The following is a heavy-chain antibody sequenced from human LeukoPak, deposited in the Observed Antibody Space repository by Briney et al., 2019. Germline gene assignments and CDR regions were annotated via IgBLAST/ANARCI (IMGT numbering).Heavy chain of an antibody. J-gene: IGHJ5*02. V-gene: IGHV3-21*01. D-gene: IGHD2-15*01. CDR3: AKCSGGNCYHSDDH. CDR1: GFTFSAHS. CDR2: ISSGSRYI. Sequence: PGGSLRLSCAASGFTFSAHSMNWVRQAPGKGLEWVSSISSGSRYIHYADSVKGRFTISRDNAKDSLYLQMNSLRAEDTAVYYCAKCSGGNCYHSDDHWGQGTLVTVSP.